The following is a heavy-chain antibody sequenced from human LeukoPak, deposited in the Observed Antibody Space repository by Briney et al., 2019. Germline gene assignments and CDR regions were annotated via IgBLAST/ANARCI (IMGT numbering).Heavy chain of an antibody. Sequence: GGSLRLSCAASGFTVSSNYMSWVRQAPGKGLEWVSVIYSGGSTYYADSVKGRFTISRDNSKNTLYLQMNSLRAEDTAVYYCARDRGSGSHYVAFDYWGQGTLVTVSS. V-gene: IGHV3-53*01. J-gene: IGHJ4*02. CDR3: ARDRGSGSHYVAFDY. CDR2: IYSGGST. D-gene: IGHD1-26*01. CDR1: GFTVSSNY.